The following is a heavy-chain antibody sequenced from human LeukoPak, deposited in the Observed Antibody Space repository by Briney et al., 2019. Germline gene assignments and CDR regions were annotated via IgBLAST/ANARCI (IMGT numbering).Heavy chain of an antibody. J-gene: IGHJ4*02. V-gene: IGHV1-69*01. CDR2: IIPIFGTA. Sequence: SVKVSCKAPGGTFISYAISWVRQAPGQGLEWMGGIIPIFGTANYAQKFQGRVTITADESTSTAYMELSSLRSEDTAVYYCASPYDSSGYYYDYWGQGTLVTVSS. D-gene: IGHD3-22*01. CDR1: GGTFISYA. CDR3: ASPYDSSGYYYDY.